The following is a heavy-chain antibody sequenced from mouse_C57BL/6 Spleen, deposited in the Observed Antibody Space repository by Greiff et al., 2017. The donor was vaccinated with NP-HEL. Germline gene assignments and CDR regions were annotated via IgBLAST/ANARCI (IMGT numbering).Heavy chain of an antibody. J-gene: IGHJ2*01. CDR2: IYPGSGST. CDR3: ARSPTALIYYFDY. D-gene: IGHD3-2*01. CDR1: GYTFTSYW. V-gene: IGHV1-55*01. Sequence: VQLQQPGAELVKPGASVKMSCKASGYTFTSYWITWVKQRPGQGLEWIGDIYPGSGSTNYNEKFKSKATLTVDTSSSPAYMQLSSLTSEDSAVYYCARSPTALIYYFDYWGQGTTLTVSS.